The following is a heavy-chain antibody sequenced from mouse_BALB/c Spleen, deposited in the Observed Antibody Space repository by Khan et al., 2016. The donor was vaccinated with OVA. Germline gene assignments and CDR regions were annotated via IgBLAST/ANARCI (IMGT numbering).Heavy chain of an antibody. CDR2: IWGGGST. CDR1: GFSLSDSG. V-gene: IGHV2-6-5*01. J-gene: IGHJ4*01. Sequence: QVQLKESGPGLVAPSQNLSLTCTVSGFSLSDSGVSWIRQPPGKGLEWLGVIWGGGSTYYNSDLKSRLSISKDNSKSQVFLKMSSLQSDDTAMFYCAKGVWSYYYTLEYWGQGTSVTVSS. CDR3: AKGVWSYYYTLEY.